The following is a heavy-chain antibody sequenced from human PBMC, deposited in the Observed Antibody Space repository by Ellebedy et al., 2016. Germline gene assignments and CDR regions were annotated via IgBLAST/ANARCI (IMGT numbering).Heavy chain of an antibody. J-gene: IGHJ4*02. D-gene: IGHD4-17*01. V-gene: IGHV1-69*04. CDR1: GGTFSSSG. CDR2: IIPTLGIP. CDR3: AADYGDYVIED. Sequence: ASVKVSCKASGGTFSSSGISWVRQAPGQGLEWMGRIIPTLGIPNYALKFQGRVTITADKSTSTDHMELSSLRSEDTAVYYCAADYGDYVIEDWGQGTLVTVPP.